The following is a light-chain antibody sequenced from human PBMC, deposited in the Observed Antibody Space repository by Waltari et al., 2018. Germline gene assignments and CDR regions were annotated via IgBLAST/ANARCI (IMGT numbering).Light chain of an antibody. V-gene: IGKV4-1*01. J-gene: IGKJ1*01. CDR1: QNLLYSSNNKNY. CDR3: QQHYSTPRT. Sequence: DIVMTQSPDSLAVSLGERATINCKSSQNLLYSSNNKNYLAWYQLKPGQAPKLLFYCASTRETGVPDRFSGSGSGTEFTLTINSLQAEDVAVYYCQQHYSTPRTFGQGTKVEIK. CDR2: CAS.